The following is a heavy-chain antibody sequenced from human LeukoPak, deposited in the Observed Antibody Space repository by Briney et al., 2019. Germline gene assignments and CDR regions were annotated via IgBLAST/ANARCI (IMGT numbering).Heavy chain of an antibody. D-gene: IGHD1-26*01. V-gene: IGHV1-18*01. CDR1: GYRFSNFG. J-gene: IGHJ3*02. CDR3: AKVYPPIVAGARGDAFEI. Sequence: GASVKVSCKASGYRFSNFGITWVRQAPGQGLEWMGWTSPYDDNPEYAKKFQGRVTMTTDTSTSTAYMELRSLRPDDTAMYYCAKVYPPIVAGARGDAFEIWGQGTLVTVSS. CDR2: TSPYDDNP.